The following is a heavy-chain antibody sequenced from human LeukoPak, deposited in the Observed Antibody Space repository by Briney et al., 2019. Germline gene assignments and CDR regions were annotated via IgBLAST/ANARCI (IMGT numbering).Heavy chain of an antibody. CDR3: ARTRYCSSTTCYYFDY. Sequence: KSSETLSLTCTVSGGSISSYYWSWIRQPPGKGLEWIGYIYYSGSTNYNPSLKSRVTISVDTSNNQFSLKLSSVTAADTAVYYCARTRYCSSTTCYYFDYWGQGTLVTVSS. J-gene: IGHJ4*02. D-gene: IGHD2-2*01. CDR2: IYYSGST. V-gene: IGHV4-59*08. CDR1: GGSISSYY.